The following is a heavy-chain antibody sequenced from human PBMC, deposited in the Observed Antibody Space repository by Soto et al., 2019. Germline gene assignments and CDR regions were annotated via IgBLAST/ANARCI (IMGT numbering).Heavy chain of an antibody. Sequence: QLQLVKSGTEVKEPGSSVKVSCKASGGTFSTSSFVWVRQGPGQGLEWMGGIIPIFTRTNLAQKFQGRVTFSADESTRTTYMELRSLTSEDTAIYYCARDVVRSTAGDSWGQGTLVTVSS. CDR3: ARDVVRSTAGDS. V-gene: IGHV1-69*01. CDR1: GGTFSTSS. CDR2: IIPIFTRT. D-gene: IGHD2-15*01. J-gene: IGHJ4*02.